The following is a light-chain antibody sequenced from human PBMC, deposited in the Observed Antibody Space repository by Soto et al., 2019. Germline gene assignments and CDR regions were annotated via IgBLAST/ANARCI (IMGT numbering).Light chain of an antibody. CDR2: DAS. CDR1: QSVSSY. V-gene: IGKV3-11*01. CDR3: QQRSNWPPLT. Sequence: EIVLTQSPATLSLSPGERATLSCRASQSVSSYLAWYQQKPCQAPRLLIYDASNRATGIPARFSGSGSGTDFTLTISSLEPEDFAVYYCQQRSNWPPLTFGGGTKLEIK. J-gene: IGKJ4*01.